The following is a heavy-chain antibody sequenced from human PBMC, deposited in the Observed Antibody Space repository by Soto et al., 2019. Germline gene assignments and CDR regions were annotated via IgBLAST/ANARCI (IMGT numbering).Heavy chain of an antibody. J-gene: IGHJ6*03. CDR1: VDSVSSNSAA. D-gene: IGHD5-12*01. V-gene: IGHV6-1*01. CDR3: EREGGIGDTIRDYYYYRSV. CDR2: TYYRSKWYN. Sequence: SQTLSLSCAISVDSVSSNSAAWNWIRESPSRGLEWLGRTYYRSKWYNDYAVSVKSRITINPDTSKNQFSLQLNSVTPEDTAVNYCEREGGIGDTIRDYYYYRSVWGKGTTVTVAS.